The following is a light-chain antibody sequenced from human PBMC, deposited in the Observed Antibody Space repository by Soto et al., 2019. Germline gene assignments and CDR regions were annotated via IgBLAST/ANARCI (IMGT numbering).Light chain of an antibody. CDR3: QQYNNWPPWT. Sequence: DIVITHAPANLSLSPVERANRSCSASQGISGTLSWYQHSPGQAPRLLIYDASIRATRIPARFSGSGSGTVFTLNIRSLQSEDFALYYCQQYNNWPPWTCGKGPTGAIK. CDR1: QGISGT. V-gene: IGKV3-15*01. J-gene: IGKJ1*01. CDR2: DAS.